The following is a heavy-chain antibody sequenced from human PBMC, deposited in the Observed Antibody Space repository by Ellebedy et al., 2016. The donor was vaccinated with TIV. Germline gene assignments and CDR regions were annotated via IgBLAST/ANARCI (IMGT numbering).Heavy chain of an antibody. J-gene: IGHJ4*02. D-gene: IGHD3-10*01. V-gene: IGHV3-33*01. CDR2: IWYDGSNK. CDR1: GFTFSSYG. CDR3: ARDGGSMVRGVPFDY. Sequence: GESLKISCAASGFTFSSYGMHWVRQAPGKRLEWVAVIWYDGSNKYYADSVKGRFTISRDNSKSTLYLQMNSLRAEDTAVYYCARDGGSMVRGVPFDYWGQGTLVTVSS.